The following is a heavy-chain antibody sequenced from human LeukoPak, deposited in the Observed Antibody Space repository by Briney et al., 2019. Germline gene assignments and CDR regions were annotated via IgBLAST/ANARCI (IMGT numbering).Heavy chain of an antibody. V-gene: IGHV3-30*18. CDR1: GFTFSSYG. D-gene: IGHD3-3*01. CDR2: ISYDGSNK. J-gene: IGHJ6*02. CDR3: AKSMGFGAYYYYGMDV. Sequence: PGRSLRLSCAASGFTFSSYGMHWVRQAPGKGLEWVAVISYDGSNKYYADSVKGRFTISRDNSKNTLYLQMNSLRAEDTAVYYCAKSMGFGAYYYYGMDVWGQGTRSPSP.